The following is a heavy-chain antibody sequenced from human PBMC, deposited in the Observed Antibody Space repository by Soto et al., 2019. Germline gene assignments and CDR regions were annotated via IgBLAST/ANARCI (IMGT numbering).Heavy chain of an antibody. CDR1: GGSISSSSYY. D-gene: IGHD3-3*02. J-gene: IGHJ5*02. CDR3: ASPKIAFYNWFDP. CDR2: IYYSWST. Sequence: SETLSLTCTVSGGSISSSSYYWGWIRQPPGKGLEWIGSIYYSWSTYYNPSLKSRVPISVDTSKNQFSLKLSSVTAADTAVYYCASPKIAFYNWFDPWGQGTLVTVSS. V-gene: IGHV4-39*01.